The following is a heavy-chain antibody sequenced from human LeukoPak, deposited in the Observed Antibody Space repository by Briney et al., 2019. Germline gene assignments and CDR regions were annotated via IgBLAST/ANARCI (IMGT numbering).Heavy chain of an antibody. J-gene: IGHJ4*02. CDR3: ARAYYDSSGKTLDY. Sequence: GGSLRLSCAASGFTFDDYGTSWVRQAPGKGLEWVSGINWNGGSTGYADSVKGRFTISRDNAKNSLYLQMNSLRAEDTALYYCARAYYDSSGKTLDYWGQGTLVTVSS. D-gene: IGHD3-22*01. CDR1: GFTFDDYG. V-gene: IGHV3-20*04. CDR2: INWNGGST.